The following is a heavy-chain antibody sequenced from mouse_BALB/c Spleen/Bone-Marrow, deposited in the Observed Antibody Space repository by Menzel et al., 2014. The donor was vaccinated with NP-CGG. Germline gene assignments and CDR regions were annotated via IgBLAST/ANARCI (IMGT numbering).Heavy chain of an antibody. CDR1: GYTFTSYT. D-gene: IGHD2-1*01. J-gene: IGHJ3*01. V-gene: IGHV1-4*01. Sequence: VQLQESGAELARPGASVKMSCKASGYTFTSYTMHWVKQRPGQGLEWIGYINPSSGYTNYNQKFKDKATLTADKSSSTAYMQLSSLTSEDSAVYYCARSNGNYVLAYWGQGTLVTVSA. CDR2: INPSSGYT. CDR3: ARSNGNYVLAY.